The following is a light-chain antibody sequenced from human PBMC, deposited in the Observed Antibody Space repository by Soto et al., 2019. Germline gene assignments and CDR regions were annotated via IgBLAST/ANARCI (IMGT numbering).Light chain of an antibody. CDR2: DTS. CDR1: QSVTGTN. Sequence: EIVLTQSPGTLSLSPGEGATLSCRASQSVTGTNLAWYQQRPGQAPRLIIYDTSTRATGIPARFSGSGSGTEFTLTISSLQSEDFAVYYCQQYNNWPPITFGQGTRLEIK. V-gene: IGKV3-15*01. J-gene: IGKJ5*01. CDR3: QQYNNWPPIT.